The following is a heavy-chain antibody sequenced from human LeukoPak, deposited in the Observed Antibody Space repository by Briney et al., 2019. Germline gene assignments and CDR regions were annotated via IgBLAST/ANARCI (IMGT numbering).Heavy chain of an antibody. CDR3: AKGGDNSGPHPYYFDY. CDR2: IRSDGGNV. Sequence: GGSLRLSCAASGFTFSDYAMHWVRQAPGKGLEWLTHIRSDGGNVQYADSVKGRFTISRDNSKNTLYVQMNSLRAEDTAIYYCAKGGDNSGPHPYYFDYWGQGTLVTVSS. CDR1: GFTFSDYA. V-gene: IGHV3-30*02. J-gene: IGHJ4*02. D-gene: IGHD3-22*01.